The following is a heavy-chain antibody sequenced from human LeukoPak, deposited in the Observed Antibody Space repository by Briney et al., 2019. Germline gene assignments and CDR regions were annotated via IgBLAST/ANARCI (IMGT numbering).Heavy chain of an antibody. V-gene: IGHV3-33*06. CDR2: IWYDGSNK. CDR1: GFTFSSYG. D-gene: IGHD1-26*01. J-gene: IGHJ4*02. CDR3: AKDTRPVGATYDY. Sequence: GGSLRLSCAASGFTFSSYGMHWVRQAPGKGLEWVAVIWYDGSNKYYADSVKGRFTISRDNSKNTLYPQMNSLRAEDTAVYYCAKDTRPVGATYDYWGQGTLVTVSS.